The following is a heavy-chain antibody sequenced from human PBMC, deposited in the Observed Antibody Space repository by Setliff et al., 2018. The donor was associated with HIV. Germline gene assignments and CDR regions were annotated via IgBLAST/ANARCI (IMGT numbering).Heavy chain of an antibody. Sequence: SETLSLTCTVSGGSISSYYWSWIRQPPGKGLEWIGYIYPIGSPDFPSGNTVYNPSFTSRLTLSLDTSKNQFSLKLSSVTAADTAVYYCARHYYDSTEDAFDIWGQGTMVTVSS. CDR2: IYPIGSPDFPSGNT. CDR3: ARHYYDSTEDAFDI. V-gene: IGHV4-59*08. CDR1: GGSISSYY. J-gene: IGHJ3*02. D-gene: IGHD3-22*01.